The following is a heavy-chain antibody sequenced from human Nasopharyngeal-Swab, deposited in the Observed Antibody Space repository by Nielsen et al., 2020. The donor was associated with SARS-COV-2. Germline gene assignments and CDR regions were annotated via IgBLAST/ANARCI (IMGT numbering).Heavy chain of an antibody. D-gene: IGHD6-13*01. V-gene: IGHV3-30*03. CDR3: ARAGGPIAAAGPQIQNYYYYYGMDF. CDR2: ISYDGSNK. CDR1: GFSFSSYG. J-gene: IGHJ6*02. Sequence: RESLRLSCAASGFSFSSYGMHWVRPAPGKGLEWVAVISYDGSNKYYADSVTGRFTISRYTSKNTLYLQMKSLRAEDTAVYYCARAGGPIAAAGPQIQNYYYYYGMDFWGQGTTVTVSS.